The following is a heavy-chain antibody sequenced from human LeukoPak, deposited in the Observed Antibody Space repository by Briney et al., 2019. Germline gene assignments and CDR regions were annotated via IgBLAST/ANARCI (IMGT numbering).Heavy chain of an antibody. Sequence: GGSLRLSCAASGFTFSSYAMLWVRQAPGKGLEYVSAISSSGGSTYYANSVKGRFTISRDNSKNTLYLQMGSLSAEDMAVSYCARSLTYYYDSSFYCPNFDYWGQGTLVTVSS. D-gene: IGHD3-22*01. CDR2: ISSSGGST. V-gene: IGHV3-64*01. J-gene: IGHJ4*02. CDR1: GFTFSSYA. CDR3: ARSLTYYYDSSFYCPNFDY.